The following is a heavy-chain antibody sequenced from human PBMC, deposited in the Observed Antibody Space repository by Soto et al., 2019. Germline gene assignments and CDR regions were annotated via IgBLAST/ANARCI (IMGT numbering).Heavy chain of an antibody. CDR3: ARVNPSDYYDSSGYYYYFDY. J-gene: IGHJ4*02. CDR1: GYTFPGYY. V-gene: IGHV1-2*04. Sequence: ASVKVSCKASGYTFPGYYMHWVRQAPGQGLEWMGWINPNSGGTNYAQKFQGWVTMTRDTSISTAYMELSRLRSDDTAVYYCARVNPSDYYDSSGYYYYFDYWGQGTLVTVSS. D-gene: IGHD3-22*01. CDR2: INPNSGGT.